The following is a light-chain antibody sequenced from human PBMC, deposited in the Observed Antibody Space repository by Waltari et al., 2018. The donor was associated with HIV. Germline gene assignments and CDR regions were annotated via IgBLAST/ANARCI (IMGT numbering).Light chain of an antibody. CDR3: SSYTSSSLVV. Sequence: QSALTQPASVSGSPGQSITISCTGTSSDDGGYNYVSWYQQHPGKAPKLMIYEVSNRPSGVSNRFSGSKSGNTASLTISGLQAEDEADYYCSSYTSSSLVVFGGGTKLTVL. J-gene: IGLJ2*01. CDR2: EVS. CDR1: SSDDGGYNY. V-gene: IGLV2-14*01.